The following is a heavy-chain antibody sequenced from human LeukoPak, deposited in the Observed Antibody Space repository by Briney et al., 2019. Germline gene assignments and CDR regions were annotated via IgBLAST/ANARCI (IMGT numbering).Heavy chain of an antibody. Sequence: GGSLRLSCVASGLIFSNSWMHWVRQAPGKGLVWVSRINPDGTSTTYADSVKGRFTVSRDNAKNTVYLQMSSLRAEDTAVYHCVPSLGARDYWGQGTPVTVSS. J-gene: IGHJ4*02. V-gene: IGHV3-74*01. CDR2: INPDGTST. CDR1: GLIFSNSW. D-gene: IGHD3-16*01. CDR3: VPSLGARDY.